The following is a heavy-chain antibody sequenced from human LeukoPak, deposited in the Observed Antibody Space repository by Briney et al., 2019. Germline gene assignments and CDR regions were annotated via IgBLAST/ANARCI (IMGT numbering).Heavy chain of an antibody. CDR2: ISAYNGNT. V-gene: IGHV1-18*01. Sequence: ASVKVSCKVSGYTLTELSMHWVRQAPGQGLEWMGWISAYNGNTNYAQKLQGRVTMTTDTSTSTAYMELRSLRSDDTAVYYCARVLADYYDSSGYCDYWGQGTLVTVSS. J-gene: IGHJ4*02. CDR1: GYTLTELS. CDR3: ARVLADYYDSSGYCDY. D-gene: IGHD3-22*01.